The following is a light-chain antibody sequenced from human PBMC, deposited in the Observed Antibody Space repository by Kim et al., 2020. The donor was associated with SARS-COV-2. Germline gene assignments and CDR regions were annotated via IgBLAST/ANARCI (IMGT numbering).Light chain of an antibody. J-gene: IGLJ2*01. Sequence: GALGQTARITCGGNNIGSKNLHWYQQKPGQAPVLVIYRDSNRPSGIPERFSGSNSGNTATLTISRAQAGDEADYYCQVWDSSTVVFGGGTQLTVL. CDR3: QVWDSSTVV. V-gene: IGLV3-9*01. CDR2: RDS. CDR1: NIGSKN.